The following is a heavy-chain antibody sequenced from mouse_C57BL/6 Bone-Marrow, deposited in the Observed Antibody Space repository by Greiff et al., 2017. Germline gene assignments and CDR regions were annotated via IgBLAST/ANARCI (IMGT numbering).Heavy chain of an antibody. D-gene: IGHD2-3*01. CDR3: ARKWLLRWYFDV. CDR2: IDPSDSET. CDR1: GYTFTSYW. J-gene: IGHJ1*03. V-gene: IGHV1-52*01. Sequence: QVQLQQPGAELVRPGSSVKLSCKASGYTFTSYWMHWVKQRPIQGLEWIGNIDPSDSETHYNQKFKDKDTLTVDKSSSTAYMQLSSLTSEDSAVYYCARKWLLRWYFDVWGTGTTVTVSS.